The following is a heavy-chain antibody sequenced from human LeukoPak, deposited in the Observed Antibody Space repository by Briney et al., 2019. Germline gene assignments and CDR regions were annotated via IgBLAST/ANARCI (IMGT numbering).Heavy chain of an antibody. CDR3: ARWVGSGWYGDY. CDR1: VYTFTSYG. J-gene: IGHJ4*02. D-gene: IGHD6-19*01. Sequence: ASVKVSCKASVYTFTSYGISWVRQAPGQGREWMGWITGYTGNTNYAQKMQGRVTMTTDTSTSTAYMELRSLRSDDTAVYYCARWVGSGWYGDYWGRGTLVTVSS. V-gene: IGHV1-18*01. CDR2: ITGYTGNT.